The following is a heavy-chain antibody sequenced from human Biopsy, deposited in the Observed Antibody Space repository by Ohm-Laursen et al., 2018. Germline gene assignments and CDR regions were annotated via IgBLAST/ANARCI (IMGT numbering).Heavy chain of an antibody. D-gene: IGHD3-3*01. CDR2: IYPNSGDT. J-gene: IGHJ4*02. V-gene: IGHV1-2*02. Sequence: SVKVSCKASGDAFLGYYLHWVRQAPGQGLKWMGSIYPNSGDTDFAQKFQGRVSMTRDTSVSTAYLELSSLRSDDTAIYYCARDLLEWSLPSWGQGTLVTVSS. CDR3: ARDLLEWSLPS. CDR1: GDAFLGYY.